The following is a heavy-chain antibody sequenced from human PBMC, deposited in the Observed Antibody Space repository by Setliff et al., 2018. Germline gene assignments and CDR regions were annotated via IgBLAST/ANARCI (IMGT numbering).Heavy chain of an antibody. D-gene: IGHD3-10*01. Sequence: SETLSLTCAVSGYSISSGFSWVWIRQSPGKGLEWVGRLHTSGSTNYNPSLKSRATISVDTSKNQFSLNLSSVTAADTAVYYCARDNRARHYMDVWGKGTTVTVSS. CDR1: GYSISSGFS. J-gene: IGHJ6*03. CDR3: ARDNRARHYMDV. CDR2: LHTSGST. V-gene: IGHV4-38-2*02.